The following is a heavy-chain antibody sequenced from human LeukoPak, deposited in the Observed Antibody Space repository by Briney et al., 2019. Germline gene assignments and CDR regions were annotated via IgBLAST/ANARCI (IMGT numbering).Heavy chain of an antibody. CDR2: ISYDGSNK. Sequence: PGGSLRLSCAASGFTFRSYAMHWVRQAPGKGLEWVAVISYDGSNKYYADSVKGRFTISRDNSKNTLYLQMNSLRAEDTAVYYCAKDFDNWGQGTLVTVSS. V-gene: IGHV3-30-3*01. J-gene: IGHJ4*02. CDR1: GFTFRSYA. CDR3: AKDFDN.